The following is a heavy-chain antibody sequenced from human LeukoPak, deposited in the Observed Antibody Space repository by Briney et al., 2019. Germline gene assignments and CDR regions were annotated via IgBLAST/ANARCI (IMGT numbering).Heavy chain of an antibody. CDR3: ARRRHYDFWSGYYLRFDP. CDR2: INHSGST. J-gene: IGHJ5*02. CDR1: GGSFSGYY. V-gene: IGHV4-34*01. Sequence: SETLSLTCAVYGGSFSGYYWSWIRQPPGKGLEWIGEINHSGSTNYNPSLKSRVTISVDTSQNQFSLKLSSVTAADTAVYYCARRRHYDFWSGYYLRFDPWGQGTLVTVSS. D-gene: IGHD3-3*01.